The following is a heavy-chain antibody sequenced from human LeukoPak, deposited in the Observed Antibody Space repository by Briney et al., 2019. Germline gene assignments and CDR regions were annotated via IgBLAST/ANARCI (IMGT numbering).Heavy chain of an antibody. CDR1: GFTFSSYS. CDR2: ISSSSSYI. Sequence: GGSPRLSCAASGFTFSSYSMNWVRQAPGKGLEWVSSISSSSSYIYYADSVKGRFTIYRDKAKNSLYLQMNSLRAEDTAVYYCGRDIVGWFGEAGAFDIWGQGTMVTVSS. J-gene: IGHJ3*02. D-gene: IGHD3-10*01. V-gene: IGHV3-21*01. CDR3: GRDIVGWFGEAGAFDI.